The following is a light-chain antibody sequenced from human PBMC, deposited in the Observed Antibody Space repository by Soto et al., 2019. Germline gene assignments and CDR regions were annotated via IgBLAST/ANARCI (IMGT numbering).Light chain of an antibody. CDR2: GAS. V-gene: IGKV3-15*01. Sequence: EILLTQSPGTLSLSPGERATLSCRASQSISINLAWYQHKPGQAPRLLIHGASTRATDIPARFSGSGSGTEFTLTISSLQSEDFAEYHCQQYNNWPQTFGQGTKVDIK. CDR1: QSISIN. J-gene: IGKJ1*01. CDR3: QQYNNWPQT.